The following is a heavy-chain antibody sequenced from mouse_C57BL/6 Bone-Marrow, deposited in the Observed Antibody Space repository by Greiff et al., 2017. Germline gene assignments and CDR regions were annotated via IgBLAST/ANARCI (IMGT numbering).Heavy chain of an antibody. V-gene: IGHV5-16*01. D-gene: IGHD2-4*01. CDR1: GFTFSDYY. CDR3: AREEEYDYDGPWYFDV. Sequence: EVMLVESEGGLVQPGSSMKLSCTASGFTFSDYYMAWVRQVPEKGLEWVANINYDGSSTYYLDSLKSRFIISRDNAKNILYLQMSSLKSEDTATYYCAREEEYDYDGPWYFDVWGTGTTVTVSS. CDR2: INYDGSST. J-gene: IGHJ1*03.